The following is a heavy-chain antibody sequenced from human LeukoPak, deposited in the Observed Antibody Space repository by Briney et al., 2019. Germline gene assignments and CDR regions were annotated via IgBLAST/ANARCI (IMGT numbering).Heavy chain of an antibody. CDR1: GGSISSSSYY. D-gene: IGHD3-22*01. V-gene: IGHV4-39*01. CDR3: ARHRLPYYYDSSGYWNY. CDR2: IYYSGST. J-gene: IGHJ4*02. Sequence: PSETLSLTCTVSGGSISSSSYYWGWIRQPPGKGLEWIGSIYYSGSTYYNPSLKSRVTISVDTSKNQFSLKLSSVTAADTAVYSCARHRLPYYYDSSGYWNYWGQGTLVTVSS.